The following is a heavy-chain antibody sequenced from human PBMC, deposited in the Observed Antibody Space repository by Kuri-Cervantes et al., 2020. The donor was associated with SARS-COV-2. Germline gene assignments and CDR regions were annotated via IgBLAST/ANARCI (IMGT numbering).Heavy chain of an antibody. CDR3: ARDPDKNYYYGMDV. V-gene: IGHV3-74*01. CDR2: ISADGIST. D-gene: IGHD1-14*01. Sequence: GESLKISCAGSGFIFSDYAMYWVRQIPGKGLVWVSRISADGISTRHADSVKGRFTMARDNAKNTMYLQMNSLRAEDTAVYYCARDPDKNYYYGMDVWGQGTLVTVSS. J-gene: IGHJ6*02. CDR1: GFIFSDYA.